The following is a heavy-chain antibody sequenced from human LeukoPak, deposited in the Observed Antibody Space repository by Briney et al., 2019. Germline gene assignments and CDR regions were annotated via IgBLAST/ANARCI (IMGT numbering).Heavy chain of an antibody. CDR2: ISHDGSQT. Sequence: GRSLRLSCAASGFPFSSWPMQWVRQAPGKGLEWMTTISHDGSQTFYADSVKGRLTISRDNSKNTIALQMSSLRVEDTGVYYCTTIHYWGQGTQITVSS. J-gene: IGHJ4*02. V-gene: IGHV3-30*04. CDR3: TTIHY. CDR1: GFPFSSWP.